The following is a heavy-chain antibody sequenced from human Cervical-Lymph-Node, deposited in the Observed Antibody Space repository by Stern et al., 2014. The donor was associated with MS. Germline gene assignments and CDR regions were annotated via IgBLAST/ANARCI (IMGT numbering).Heavy chain of an antibody. J-gene: IGHJ4*02. Sequence: MQLVQSGPEVKKPGTSVKVSCKASGFTFTSSAVQWVRQARGQRLAWIGWIVVGSGNTNYAQKFQERVTITRDMSTSTAYMELSSLRSEDTAVYYCAATSHVGYFDYWGQGTLVTVSS. CDR1: GFTFTSSA. V-gene: IGHV1-58*01. D-gene: IGHD1-26*01. CDR3: AATSHVGYFDY. CDR2: IVVGSGNT.